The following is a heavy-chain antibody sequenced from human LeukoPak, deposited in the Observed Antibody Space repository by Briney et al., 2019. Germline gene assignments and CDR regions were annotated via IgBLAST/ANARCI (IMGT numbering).Heavy chain of an antibody. CDR1: GLTFSSYA. J-gene: IGHJ5*02. Sequence: GGSLRLSCAASGLTFSSYAMHCVRQAPGKGLEWVAVISYDGSNKYYADSVKGRFTISRDNSKNTLYLQMNSLRAEDTAVYYCAREGGXXXHNWFDPWGQGTLVTVSS. CDR3: AREGGXXXHNWFDP. V-gene: IGHV3-30-3*01. CDR2: ISYDGSNK.